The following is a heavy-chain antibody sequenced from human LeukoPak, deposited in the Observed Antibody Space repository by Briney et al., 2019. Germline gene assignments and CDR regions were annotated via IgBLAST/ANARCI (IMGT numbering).Heavy chain of an antibody. CDR2: FDPEDGET. V-gene: IGHV1-24*01. Sequence: RASVKVSCKVSGDTLTELSMHWVRQAPGKGLEWMGGFDPEDGETIYAQKFQGRVTITADKSTSTAYMELSSLRSEDTAVYYCARDGTYYYDGGSWFDPWGQGTLVTVSS. J-gene: IGHJ5*02. CDR1: GDTLTELS. CDR3: ARDGTYYYDGGSWFDP. D-gene: IGHD3-22*01.